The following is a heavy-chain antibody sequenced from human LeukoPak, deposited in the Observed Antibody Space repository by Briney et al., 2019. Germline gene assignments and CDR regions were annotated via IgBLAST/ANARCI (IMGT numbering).Heavy chain of an antibody. CDR2: IRYDGSNK. CDR1: GFTFSSYA. V-gene: IGHV3-30*02. Sequence: PGGSLRLSCAASGFTFSSYAMSWVRQAPGKGLEGVAFIRYDGSNKYYADSVKGRFTISRDNSKNTLYLQMNSLRAEDTAVYYCAKAEDYVWGSYRSFDYWGQGTLVTVSS. J-gene: IGHJ4*02. CDR3: AKAEDYVWGSYRSFDY. D-gene: IGHD3-16*02.